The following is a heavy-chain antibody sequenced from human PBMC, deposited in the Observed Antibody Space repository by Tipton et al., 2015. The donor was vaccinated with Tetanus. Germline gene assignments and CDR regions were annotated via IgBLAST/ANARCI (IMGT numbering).Heavy chain of an antibody. CDR2: IYYTGST. CDR1: GGSMNSYY. V-gene: IGHV4-59*01. Sequence: TLSLTCTVSGGSMNSYYWSWIRQPPGKGLEWIGYIYYTGSTNYNPSLKSGVTISLDTSKNQFSLKLTSVSAADTAVYYCARRLIQNLFDPWGQGTLVTVSS. J-gene: IGHJ5*02. D-gene: IGHD2-8*01. CDR3: ARRLIQNLFDP.